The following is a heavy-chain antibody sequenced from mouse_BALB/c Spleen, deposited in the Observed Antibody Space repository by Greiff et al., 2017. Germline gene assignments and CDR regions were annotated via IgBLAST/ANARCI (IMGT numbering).Heavy chain of an antibody. V-gene: IGHV1-7*01. Sequence: VQLQQSGAELAKPGASVKMSCKASGYTFTSHWMHWVKQRPGQGLEWIGYINPSTGYTEYNQKFKDKATLTADKSSSTAYMQLSSLTSEDSAVYYCARFFYYRQYYFDYWGQGTTLTVSS. CDR3: ARFFYYRQYYFDY. J-gene: IGHJ2*01. D-gene: IGHD2-14*01. CDR2: INPSTGYT. CDR1: GYTFTSHW.